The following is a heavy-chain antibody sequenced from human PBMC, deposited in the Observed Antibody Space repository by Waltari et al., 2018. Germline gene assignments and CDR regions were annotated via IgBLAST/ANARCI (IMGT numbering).Heavy chain of an antibody. CDR3: ARREIGGPLDP. V-gene: IGHV1-18*01. D-gene: IGHD1-1*01. CDR2: ISANNGHT. J-gene: IGHJ5*02. CDR1: GYSFGDFG. Sequence: QVELVQSGAEVKKPGASVKVSCRDSGYSFGDFGISWVRQAPGQGLEWMGWISANNGHTNHAQNFQGRLIMTKDTSTATVYMELNYLTSDDTAVYYCARREIGGPLDPWGQGTLVTVSS.